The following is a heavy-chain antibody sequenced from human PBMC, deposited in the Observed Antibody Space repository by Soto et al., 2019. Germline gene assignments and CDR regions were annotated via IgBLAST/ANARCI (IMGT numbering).Heavy chain of an antibody. V-gene: IGHV1-2*04. D-gene: IGHD3-10*01. CDR2: INPNSGGT. CDR1: GYTFTGYY. J-gene: IGHJ4*02. Sequence: ASVKVSCKASGYTFTGYYIHWVRRAPGQGLEWMGWINPNSGGTNYAQKLQGWVTMTTDTSMSTAYMELRSLRSDDTAVYYCALSMVRGVISSRLKDFDYWGQGTLVTVSS. CDR3: ALSMVRGVISSRLKDFDY.